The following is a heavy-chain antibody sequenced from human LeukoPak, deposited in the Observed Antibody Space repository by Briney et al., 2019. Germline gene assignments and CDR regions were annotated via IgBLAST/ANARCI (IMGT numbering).Heavy chain of an antibody. CDR2: ISAYNGNT. J-gene: IGHJ4*02. Sequence: GASVKVSCKASGYIFTGYYMHWVRQAPGQGLEWMGWISAYNGNTNYAQKLQGRVTMTTDTSTSTAYMELRSLRSDDTAVYYCARAKSGGYSSGWYAGGNDYWGQGTLVTVSS. CDR1: GYIFTGYY. CDR3: ARAKSGGYSSGWYAGGNDY. D-gene: IGHD6-19*01. V-gene: IGHV1-18*04.